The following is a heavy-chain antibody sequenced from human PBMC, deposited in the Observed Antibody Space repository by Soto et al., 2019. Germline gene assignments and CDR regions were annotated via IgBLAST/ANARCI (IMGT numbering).Heavy chain of an antibody. J-gene: IGHJ5*02. CDR3: ARVARVTTLVCWFDP. CDR2: INAGNGNT. D-gene: IGHD4-4*01. Sequence: GASVKVSCKASGYTFTSYAMHWVRQAPGQRLEWMGWINAGNGNTKYSQKFQGRVTITRDTSASTAYMELSSLRSEDTAVYYCARVARVTTLVCWFDPWGQGTLVTVSS. V-gene: IGHV1-3*01. CDR1: GYTFTSYA.